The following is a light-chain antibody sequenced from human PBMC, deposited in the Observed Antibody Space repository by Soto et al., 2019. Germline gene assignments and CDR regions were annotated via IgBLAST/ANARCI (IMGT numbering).Light chain of an antibody. Sequence: IVLTQSPGTLSLSPGERATLSCRAGQSVSSSLAWYQQKPGQAPRLLIYGASTRATGIPARFSGSGSGTEFTLTINSLQSEDFAVYYCQQYNNWWTFGQGTKVDIK. CDR1: QSVSSS. J-gene: IGKJ1*01. CDR3: QQYNNWWT. V-gene: IGKV3-15*01. CDR2: GAS.